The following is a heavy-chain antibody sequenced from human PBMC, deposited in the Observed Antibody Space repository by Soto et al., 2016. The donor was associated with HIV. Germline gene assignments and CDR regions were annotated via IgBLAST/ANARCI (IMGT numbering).Heavy chain of an antibody. CDR2: ISRSSTYI. J-gene: IGHJ4*02. Sequence: EVQLVESGGGLVEPGESLRLSCTGSEFTFRTYSMNWVRRAPGKGLEWVSSISRSSTYIYYADSVKGRFTISRDNAKNLLYLQMNSLRAEDTAVYYCARAETYSSSYQDWGQGTLVTVSS. CDR3: ARAETYSSSYQD. CDR1: EFTFRTYS. V-gene: IGHV3-21*01. D-gene: IGHD6-13*01.